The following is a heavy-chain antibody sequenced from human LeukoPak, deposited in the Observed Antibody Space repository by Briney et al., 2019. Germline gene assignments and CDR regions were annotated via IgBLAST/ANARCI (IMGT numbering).Heavy chain of an antibody. J-gene: IGHJ4*02. V-gene: IGHV3-48*01. CDR1: GFTFSSYS. D-gene: IGHD4-23*01. Sequence: GGSLRLSCAASGFTFSSYSMNWVRQAPGKGLEWVSYISGSSGSIYYADSVGGRFTISRDNAKNSLSLQMNSLRAEDTAVYYCARVDYGGFNFDHWGQGTLVTVST. CDR3: ARVDYGGFNFDH. CDR2: ISGSSGSI.